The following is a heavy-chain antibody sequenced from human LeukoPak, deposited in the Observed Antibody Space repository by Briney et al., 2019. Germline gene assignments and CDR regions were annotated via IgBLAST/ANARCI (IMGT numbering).Heavy chain of an antibody. D-gene: IGHD2-15*01. V-gene: IGHV4-34*01. J-gene: IGHJ4*02. CDR1: GGSFSGYY. CDR2: IYYSGST. CDR3: ARVRIVVVAAFDY. Sequence: SETLSLTCAVYGGSFSGYYWSWIRQPPGKGLEWIGSIYYSGSTYYNPSLKSRVTISVDTSKNQFSLKLSSVTAADTAVYYCARVRIVVVAAFDYWGQGTLVTVSS.